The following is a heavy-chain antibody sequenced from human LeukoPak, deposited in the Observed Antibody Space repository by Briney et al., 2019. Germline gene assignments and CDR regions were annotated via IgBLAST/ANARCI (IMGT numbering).Heavy chain of an antibody. Sequence: ASVKVSCKASGGTFSSYAISWVRQAPGQGLEWMGGIIPIFGTANYAQKFQGRVTITTDESTSTAYMELSSLRSEDTAVYYCASWVDDFWSGLMGYWGQGTLVTVSS. J-gene: IGHJ4*02. D-gene: IGHD3-3*01. CDR2: IIPIFGTA. CDR1: GGTFSSYA. CDR3: ASWVDDFWSGLMGY. V-gene: IGHV1-69*05.